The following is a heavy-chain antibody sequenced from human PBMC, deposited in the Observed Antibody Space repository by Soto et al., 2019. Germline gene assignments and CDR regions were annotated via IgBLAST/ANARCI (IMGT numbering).Heavy chain of an antibody. CDR2: ISSSSSTI. CDR3: ARGGSIHGGNSGTLYY. CDR1: GASIRSYY. V-gene: IGHV3-48*02. Sequence: ETLSLTCSVSGASIRSYYWHWVRQAPGKGLEWVSYISSSSSTIYYADSVKGRFTISRDNAKNSLYLQMNSLRDEDTAVYYCARGGSIHGGNSGTLYYWGQGTLVTVSS. D-gene: IGHD2-21*02. J-gene: IGHJ4*02.